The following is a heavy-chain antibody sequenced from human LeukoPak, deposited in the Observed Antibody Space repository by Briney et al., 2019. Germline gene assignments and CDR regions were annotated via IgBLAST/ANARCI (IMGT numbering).Heavy chain of an antibody. V-gene: IGHV4-4*02. J-gene: IGHJ4*02. Sequence: PSETLSLTCGVSGGSISSSYWWSWVRQPPGKGLEWIGEIYHSGSTNYNPSLKSRVTISVDTPKNQFSLKLSSVTAADTAVCYCASYYGDYGNFDYWGQGTLVTVSS. CDR2: IYHSGST. CDR3: ASYYGDYGNFDY. D-gene: IGHD4-17*01. CDR1: GGSISSSYW.